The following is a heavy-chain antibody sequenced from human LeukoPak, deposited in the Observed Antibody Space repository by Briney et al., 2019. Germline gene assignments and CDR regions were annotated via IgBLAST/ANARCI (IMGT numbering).Heavy chain of an antibody. J-gene: IGHJ5*02. V-gene: IGHV4-34*01. D-gene: IGHD2-2*01. Sequence: PSETLSLTCAVYGGSFSGYYWSWIRQPPGKGLEWIGEINHSGSTNYNPSLKSRVTISVDTSKNQFSLKLSSVTAADTAVYYCARDRAHCSSTSCLNWFDPGAREPWSPSPQ. CDR2: INHSGST. CDR1: GGSFSGYY. CDR3: ARDRAHCSSTSCLNWFDP.